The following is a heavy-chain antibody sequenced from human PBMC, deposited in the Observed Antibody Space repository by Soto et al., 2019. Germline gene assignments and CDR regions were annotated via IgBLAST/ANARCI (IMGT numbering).Heavy chain of an antibody. CDR2: IYYSGST. Sequence: QVQLQESGPGLVKPSQTLSLTCTVSGGSISSGGYYWSWIRQHPGKGLEWIGYIYYSGSTYYNPSLQSRLTISVDTSKNQFSLKLSSVTAADTAVYYCARDSGGYCSGGSCSSYFQHWGQGTLVTVSS. V-gene: IGHV4-31*03. CDR3: ARDSGGYCSGGSCSSYFQH. D-gene: IGHD2-15*01. J-gene: IGHJ1*01. CDR1: GGSISSGGYY.